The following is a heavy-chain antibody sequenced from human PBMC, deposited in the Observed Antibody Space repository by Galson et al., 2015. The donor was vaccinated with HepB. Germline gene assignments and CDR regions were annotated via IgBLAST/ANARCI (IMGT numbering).Heavy chain of an antibody. CDR1: GDSVSSNSAS. Sequence: CAISGDSVSSNSASWNWIRQSPSRGLEWLGMTYYRSKWYYDYAVSVKSRMSINPDTSKNQFSLQLNSVTPEDTAMYYCSRGVLTWTGYDYGSFFDYWGQGSQVTVSS. V-gene: IGHV6-1*01. D-gene: IGHD5-12*01. CDR3: SRGVLTWTGYDYGSFFDY. CDR2: TYYRSKWYY. J-gene: IGHJ4*02.